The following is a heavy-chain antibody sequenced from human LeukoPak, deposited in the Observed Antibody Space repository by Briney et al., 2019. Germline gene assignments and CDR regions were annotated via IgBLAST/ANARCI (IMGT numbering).Heavy chain of an antibody. CDR2: ISTYNGNT. J-gene: IGHJ1*01. Sequence: ASVKVSCKASGYTFTNYGISWVRPAPGQGLEWMGWISTYNGNTNYAQNLQGRVTMTTDTSTSTAYKELRSPRSDDTAVYYCARDHNWNPLLYWGQGTLVTVSS. D-gene: IGHD1-20*01. CDR1: GYTFTNYG. V-gene: IGHV1-18*01. CDR3: ARDHNWNPLLY.